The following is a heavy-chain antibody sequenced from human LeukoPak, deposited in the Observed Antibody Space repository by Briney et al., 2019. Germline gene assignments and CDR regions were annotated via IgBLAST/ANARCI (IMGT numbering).Heavy chain of an antibody. V-gene: IGHV4-30-2*01. D-gene: IGHD3/OR15-3a*01. CDR1: GVSISRGGSS. J-gene: IGHJ4*02. CDR2: IYHSGST. Sequence: SGTLSLTCAGSGVSISRGGSSWGWIRQPPRKGLGWVGVIYHSGSTYYNPSLKSRVTISIDRSKNQFSLKLRSVTAADTAVYYCARGLFDFSTASESFDYWGQGTLVTVSS. CDR3: ARGLFDFSTASESFDY.